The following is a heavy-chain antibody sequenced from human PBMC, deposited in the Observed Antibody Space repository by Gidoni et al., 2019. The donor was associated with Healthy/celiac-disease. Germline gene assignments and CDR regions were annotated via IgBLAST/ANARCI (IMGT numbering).Heavy chain of an antibody. J-gene: IGHJ4*02. Sequence: EVQLVESGGGLVKPGGSLRLSCAASGFTFSNAWMSWVRQAPGKGLEWVGRIKSKTDGGTTDYAAPVKGRFTISRDDSKNTLYLQMNSLKTEDTAVYYCTAEYYYDSSGYYGWNYWGQGTLVTVSS. D-gene: IGHD3-22*01. CDR2: IKSKTDGGTT. CDR3: TAEYYYDSSGYYGWNY. V-gene: IGHV3-15*01. CDR1: GFTFSNAW.